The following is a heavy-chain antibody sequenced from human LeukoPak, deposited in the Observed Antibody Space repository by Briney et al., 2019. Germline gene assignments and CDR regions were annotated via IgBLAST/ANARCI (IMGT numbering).Heavy chain of an antibody. Sequence: SVKVSCKASGYTFTRYAMNWLRQAPGQGLEWMGGIIPIFGTANYAQKFQGRVTITADESTSTAYMELSSLRSEDTAVYYCVNRRKDYYGMDVWGQGTTVTVSS. J-gene: IGHJ6*02. D-gene: IGHD1-14*01. CDR2: IIPIFGTA. CDR1: GYTFTRYA. CDR3: VNRRKDYYGMDV. V-gene: IGHV1-69*13.